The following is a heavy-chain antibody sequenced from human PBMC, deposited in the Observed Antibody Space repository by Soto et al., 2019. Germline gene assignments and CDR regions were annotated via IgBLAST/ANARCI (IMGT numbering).Heavy chain of an antibody. J-gene: IGHJ4*02. CDR1: GGSISSGGYY. D-gene: IGHD6-19*01. CDR2: IYYMGST. Sequence: SETLSLTCTFSGGSISSGGYYWGWIRQPPGKGLEWIGSIYYMGSTYYNPSLKSRVTISVDTSKNQFSLQLSSVTAADTVVYYCARHAVHSSGFTDCWGQGTLVTVSS. CDR3: ARHAVHSSGFTDC. V-gene: IGHV4-39*01.